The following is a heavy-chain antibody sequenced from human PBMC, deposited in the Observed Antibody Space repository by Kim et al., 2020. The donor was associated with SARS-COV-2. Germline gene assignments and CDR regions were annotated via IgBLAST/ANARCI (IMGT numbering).Heavy chain of an antibody. V-gene: IGHV1-69*04. CDR1: GGTFSSYA. CDR3: ARSGRLYSHDDP. J-gene: IGHJ5*02. Sequence: SVKVSCKASGGTFSSYAISWVRQAPGQGLEWMGRIIPILGIANYAQKFQGRVTITADKSTSTAYMELSSLRSEDTAVYYCARSGRLYSHDDPWGQGTLVTVSS. D-gene: IGHD3-10*01. CDR2: IIPILGIA.